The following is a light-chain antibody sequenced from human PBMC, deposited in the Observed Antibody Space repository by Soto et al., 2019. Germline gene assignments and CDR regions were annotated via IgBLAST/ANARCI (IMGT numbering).Light chain of an antibody. V-gene: IGKV3-20*01. CDR2: GAS. J-gene: IGKJ2*01. CDR3: QVYGGPFT. CDR1: QSVSNSA. Sequence: EIVLTQSPGTLSLSPGEGATLSCRASQSVSNSALAWYKQKPGQPPRLLIYGASSRVTGTPGRFSGSGSGTDFTLTIGSLEPEDFAVYYCQVYGGPFTFGQGTKLDI.